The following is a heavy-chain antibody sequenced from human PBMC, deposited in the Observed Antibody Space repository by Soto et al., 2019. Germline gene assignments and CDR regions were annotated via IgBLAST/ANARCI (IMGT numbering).Heavy chain of an antibody. D-gene: IGHD2-15*01. CDR3: ASNHPGYCSGGSCYYGHY. CDR2: IYHSGST. V-gene: IGHV4-30-2*01. CDR1: GGSISSGGYS. Sequence: LSLTCAVSGGSISSGGYSWSWIRQPPGKGLEWIGYIYHSGSTYYNPSLKSRVTISVDRSKNQFSLKLSSVTAADTAVYYCASNHPGYCSGGSCYYGHYWGQGTLVTVSS. J-gene: IGHJ4*02.